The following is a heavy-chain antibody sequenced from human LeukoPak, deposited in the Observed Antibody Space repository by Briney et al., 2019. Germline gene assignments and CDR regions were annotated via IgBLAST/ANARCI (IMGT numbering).Heavy chain of an antibody. CDR1: GFTFSTYW. V-gene: IGHV3-7*04. CDR3: ARNMGDC. D-gene: IGHD2/OR15-2a*01. CDR2: INQDGTEK. J-gene: IGHJ4*02. Sequence: GGSLRLSCAASGFTFSTYWMTWVRQAPGKGLEWVANINQDGTEKNYVDSVKGQRTISRDNAKNSLYLQMNSLRAEDTAVYYCARNMGDCWGQGTLVTVSS.